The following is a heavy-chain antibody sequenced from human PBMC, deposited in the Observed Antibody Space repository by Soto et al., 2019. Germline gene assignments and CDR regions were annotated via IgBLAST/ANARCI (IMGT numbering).Heavy chain of an antibody. Sequence: SETLSLTCTVSGGSISSYYWSWIRQPPGKGLEWIGYIYYSGSTNYNPSLKSRVTISVDTSKNQFSLKLSSVTAADTAVYYCARGTYSAAYDFWSGSTLVWFDPWGQGTLVTVSS. V-gene: IGHV4-59*08. CDR3: ARGTYSAAYDFWSGSTLVWFDP. CDR1: GGSISSYY. CDR2: IYYSGST. J-gene: IGHJ5*02. D-gene: IGHD3-3*01.